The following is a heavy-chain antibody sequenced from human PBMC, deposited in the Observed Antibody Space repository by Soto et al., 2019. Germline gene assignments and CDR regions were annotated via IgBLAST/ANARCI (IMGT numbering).Heavy chain of an antibody. CDR1: GFTFSSYA. CDR3: AKSANYYDSSGYYYGY. V-gene: IGHV3-23*01. Sequence: GGSLRLSCTASGFTFSSYAMSWVRQAPGKGLEWVSAISGSGGSTYYADSVKGRFTISRDNSKNTLYLQMNSLRAEDTAVYYCAKSANYYDSSGYYYGYWGQGTLVTVSS. CDR2: ISGSGGST. J-gene: IGHJ4*02. D-gene: IGHD3-22*01.